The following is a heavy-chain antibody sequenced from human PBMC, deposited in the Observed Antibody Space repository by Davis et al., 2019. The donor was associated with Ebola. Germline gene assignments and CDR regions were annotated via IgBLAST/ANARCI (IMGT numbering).Heavy chain of an antibody. J-gene: IGHJ6*02. V-gene: IGHV4-59*05. Sequence: SETLSLTCTVSAGSISSYYWSWIRQPPGNGLEWIGSIYYSGSTYYNPSLKSRVTISVDTSKNQFSLKLSSVTAADTAVDYCARVQEVVVVPAAIMRDFYYYYGMDVWGQGTTVTVSS. D-gene: IGHD2-2*02. CDR2: IYYSGST. CDR1: AGSISSYY. CDR3: ARVQEVVVVPAAIMRDFYYYYGMDV.